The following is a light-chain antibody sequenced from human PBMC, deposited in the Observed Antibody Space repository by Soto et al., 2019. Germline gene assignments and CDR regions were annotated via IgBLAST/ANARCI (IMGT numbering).Light chain of an antibody. V-gene: IGKV1-39*01. CDR2: AAT. J-gene: IGKJ2*01. CDR3: QQSDHSPMYT. CDR1: QSISTC. Sequence: QMTQSPSSLSASVGDRVTITCRASQSISTCLNWYQQKPGIAPKLLIYAATTLQSGVPSRFRGSGSGTEFTLTISGLQPEDFATYYCQQSDHSPMYTFGQGTDLEIK.